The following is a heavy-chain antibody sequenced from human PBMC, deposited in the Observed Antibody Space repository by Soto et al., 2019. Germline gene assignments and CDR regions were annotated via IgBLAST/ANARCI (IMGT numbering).Heavy chain of an antibody. Sequence: SETLSLTCAVYGGSFSGYYWSWIRQPPGKGLEWIGEINHSGSTNYNPSLKSRVTISVDTSKNQFSLKLSSVTAADTAVYYCAHRGGFFYYYGMDVWGQGTTVTVS. V-gene: IGHV4-34*01. CDR3: AHRGGFFYYYGMDV. J-gene: IGHJ6*02. CDR1: GGSFSGYY. CDR2: INHSGST. D-gene: IGHD3-3*01.